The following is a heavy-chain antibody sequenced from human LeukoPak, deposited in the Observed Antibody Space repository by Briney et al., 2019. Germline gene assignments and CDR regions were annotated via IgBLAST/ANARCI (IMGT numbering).Heavy chain of an antibody. CDR1: GFTFSSYG. CDR2: IRYDGSDI. J-gene: IGHJ3*02. D-gene: IGHD2-2*01. CDR3: AKVWGSSASWDVFDI. Sequence: PGRSLRPSSAASGFTFSSYGIHWVRQAPGKGLEWVAFIRYDGSDIYYADSVKGRFTISRDNSKNTLYLQMNSLRVEDTAIYYCAKVWGSSASWDVFDIWGQGTMVTVSS. V-gene: IGHV3-30*02.